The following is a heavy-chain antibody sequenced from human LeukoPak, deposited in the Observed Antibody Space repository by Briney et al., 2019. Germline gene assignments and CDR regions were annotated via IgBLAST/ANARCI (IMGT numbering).Heavy chain of an antibody. CDR3: ARDYYDSSGYYA. J-gene: IGHJ4*02. V-gene: IGHV3-30-3*01. D-gene: IGHD3-22*01. CDR2: ISYDGSNK. Sequence: PGGSLRLSCAASGFTFSSYAMHWVRQAPGKGLEWVAVISYDGSNKYYADSVKGRFTISRDNSKNTLYLQMNSLRAEDTAVYYCARDYYDSSGYYAWGQGTLVTVSS. CDR1: GFTFSSYA.